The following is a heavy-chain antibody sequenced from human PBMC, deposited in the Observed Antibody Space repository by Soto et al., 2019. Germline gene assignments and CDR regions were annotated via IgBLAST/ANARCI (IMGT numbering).Heavy chain of an antibody. Sequence: SGESLKISCKGSGYSFTSYWIGWVRQMPGKGLEWMGIIYPGDPDTRYSPSFQGQVTISADKSISTAYLQWSSLKASDTAMYYCARPRPHYYDSSGSDAFDIWGQGTMVTVSS. J-gene: IGHJ3*02. CDR2: IYPGDPDT. CDR1: GYSFTSYW. D-gene: IGHD3-22*01. CDR3: ARPRPHYYDSSGSDAFDI. V-gene: IGHV5-51*01.